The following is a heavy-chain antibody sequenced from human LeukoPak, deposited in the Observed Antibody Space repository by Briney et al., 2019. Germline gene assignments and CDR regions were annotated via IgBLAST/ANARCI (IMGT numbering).Heavy chain of an antibody. V-gene: IGHV1-46*01. Sequence: SVKVSCKASGYTFTSYYMHWVRQAPGQGLEWMGIINPSGGSTSYAQKFQGRVTMTRDTSTSTVYMELSSLRSEDTAVYYCARGAYDILTGPQDAFDIWGQGTMVTVSS. CDR1: GYTFTSYY. D-gene: IGHD3-9*01. J-gene: IGHJ3*02. CDR2: INPSGGST. CDR3: ARGAYDILTGPQDAFDI.